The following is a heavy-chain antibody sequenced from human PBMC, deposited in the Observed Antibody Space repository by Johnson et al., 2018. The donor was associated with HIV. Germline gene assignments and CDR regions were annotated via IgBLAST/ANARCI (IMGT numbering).Heavy chain of an antibody. V-gene: IGHV3-30*04. CDR2: ISYDGSNK. J-gene: IGHJ3*02. Sequence: VQLVESGGGVVQPGRSLRLSCAASGFTFSSYAMHWVRQAPGKGLEWVAVISYDGSNKYYADSVKGRLPISRDNSQNTLYLQMNSLRAEDTAVYYCSKGLKLGSGDDAFDIWGQGTMVTVSS. D-gene: IGHD7-27*01. CDR3: SKGLKLGSGDDAFDI. CDR1: GFTFSSYA.